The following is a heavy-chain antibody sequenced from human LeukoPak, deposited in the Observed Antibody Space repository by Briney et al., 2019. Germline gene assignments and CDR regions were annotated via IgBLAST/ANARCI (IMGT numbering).Heavy chain of an antibody. J-gene: IGHJ4*02. V-gene: IGHV4-59*08. CDR3: ARQRGGYVDY. D-gene: IGHD2-15*01. CDR2: IYYSGNT. Sequence: PSETLSLTCTVSGGSISGYYYNWIRQPPGKGLEWIGYIYYSGNTNYNPSLKSRVTISVDTSKNQFSLMLGSVTAADTAVFYCARQRGGYVDYWGQGTLVTVSS. CDR1: GGSISGYY.